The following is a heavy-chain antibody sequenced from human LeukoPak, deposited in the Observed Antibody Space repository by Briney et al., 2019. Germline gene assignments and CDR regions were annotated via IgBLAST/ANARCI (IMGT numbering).Heavy chain of an antibody. CDR1: GFTFSSYA. Sequence: GGPLRLSCAASGFTFSSYAMSWVRQVPGKGLEWVANIKQDGSEKYYVDSVKGRFTISRDNAKNSLYLQMNSLRAEDTAVYYCARVRYYDSSGYLDYWGQGTLVTVSS. CDR2: IKQDGSEK. CDR3: ARVRYYDSSGYLDY. V-gene: IGHV3-7*03. J-gene: IGHJ4*02. D-gene: IGHD3-22*01.